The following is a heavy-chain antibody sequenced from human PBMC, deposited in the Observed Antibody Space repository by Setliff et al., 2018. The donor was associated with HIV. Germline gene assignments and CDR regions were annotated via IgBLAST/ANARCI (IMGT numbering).Heavy chain of an antibody. Sequence: LRLSCAASGFTFNTYTMNWVRQAPGKGPEWVSSTTSSSKSAYYADAVKGRFTISRDNAKNLLYLQMTNLTAEDTATYYCARPGAEFDFWNGYFYYYYMDVWGKGTAVTVSS. CDR1: GFTFNTYT. CDR2: TTSSSKSA. V-gene: IGHV3-21*06. J-gene: IGHJ6*03. CDR3: ARPGAEFDFWNGYFYYYYMDV. D-gene: IGHD3-3*01.